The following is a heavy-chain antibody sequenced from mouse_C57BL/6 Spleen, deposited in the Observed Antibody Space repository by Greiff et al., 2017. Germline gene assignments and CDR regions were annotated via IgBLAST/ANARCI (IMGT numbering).Heavy chain of an antibody. J-gene: IGHJ1*03. CDR3: ARGGNYYGSPWYFDV. CDR2: IDPSDSET. Sequence: QVQLQQPGAELVRPGSSVKLSCKASGYTFTSYWMHWVKQRPIQGLEWIGNIDPSDSETHYNQKFKDKATLTVDTSSSTAYMQLSSLTSEDSAVYYCARGGNYYGSPWYFDVWGTGTTVTVSS. D-gene: IGHD1-1*01. CDR1: GYTFTSYW. V-gene: IGHV1-52*01.